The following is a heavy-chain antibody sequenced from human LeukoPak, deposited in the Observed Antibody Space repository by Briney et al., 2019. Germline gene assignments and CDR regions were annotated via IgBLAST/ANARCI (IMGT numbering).Heavy chain of an antibody. CDR2: IYADGST. CDR1: GFIVSDND. J-gene: IGHJ4*02. Sequence: PGGSLRLSCAASGFIVSDNDIKWVRRAPGKGLEWVSLIYADGSTHYTDSVKGRFSISRDNSQNTVYLQMNSLRGEDTAVYFCAKRSVPGRPGYWGQGTLVTVSS. D-gene: IGHD3-3*01. CDR3: AKRSVPGRPGY. V-gene: IGHV3-66*04.